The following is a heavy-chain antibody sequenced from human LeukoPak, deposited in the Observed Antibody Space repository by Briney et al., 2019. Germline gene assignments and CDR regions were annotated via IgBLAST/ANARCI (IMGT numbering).Heavy chain of an antibody. CDR1: GFTFSSSL. CDR3: ARDPCHGALDY. J-gene: IGHJ4*02. V-gene: IGHV3-7*03. CDR2: IKQDGTEE. D-gene: IGHD2-2*01. Sequence: GGSLRLSCVASGFTFSSSLMSWVRRAPGKGLEWVAKIKQDGTEEYYVVSVRGRFSISNDNAKSSLYLQMNSLRAEDTAVYYCARDPCHGALDYWGQGALVTVSS.